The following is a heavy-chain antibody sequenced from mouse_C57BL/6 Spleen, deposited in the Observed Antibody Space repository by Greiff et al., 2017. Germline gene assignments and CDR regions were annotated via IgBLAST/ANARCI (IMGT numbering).Heavy chain of an antibody. CDR3: ARHGATNRDYGSSYRGFAY. J-gene: IGHJ3*01. CDR1: GYSFTGYY. CDR2: INPSTGGT. D-gene: IGHD1-1*01. V-gene: IGHV1-43*01. Sequence: EVQLQQSGPELVKPGASVKISCKASGYSFTGYYMHWVKQSSEKSLEWIGEINPSTGGTSYNQKFKGKATLTVDKSSSTAYMQLKSLTSEDSAVYYCARHGATNRDYGSSYRGFAYWGQGTLVTVSA.